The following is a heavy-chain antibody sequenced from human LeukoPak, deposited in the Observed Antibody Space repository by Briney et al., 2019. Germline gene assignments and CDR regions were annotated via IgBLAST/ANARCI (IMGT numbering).Heavy chain of an antibody. CDR1: GFTVSSNY. J-gene: IGHJ5*02. Sequence: GGSLRLSCAASGFTVSSNYMSWVRQAPGMGLEWVSVIYSGGSTYYADSVKGRFTTSRDNSKNTLYLQMNSLRAEDTAVYYCARVQGGCRWFDPWGQGTLVTVSS. CDR2: IYSGGST. V-gene: IGHV3-53*01. D-gene: IGHD6-19*01. CDR3: ARVQGGCRWFDP.